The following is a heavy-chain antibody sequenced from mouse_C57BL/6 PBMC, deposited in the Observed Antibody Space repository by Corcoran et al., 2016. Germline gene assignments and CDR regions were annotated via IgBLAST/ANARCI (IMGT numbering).Heavy chain of an antibody. CDR2: ILPGSGST. D-gene: IGHD6-1*02. Sequence: HVQLQHSLAELMKPGASVKLSCKATGYTFTGYWIEWVKQRHGHGLEWSGEILPGSGSTNYNEKFKGKATFTADTSSNTAYMQLSSLTTEDSAIYYGARFRQLEDWFAYWGQGTLVTVSA. J-gene: IGHJ3*01. CDR1: GYTFTGYW. V-gene: IGHV1-9*01. CDR3: ARFRQLEDWFAY.